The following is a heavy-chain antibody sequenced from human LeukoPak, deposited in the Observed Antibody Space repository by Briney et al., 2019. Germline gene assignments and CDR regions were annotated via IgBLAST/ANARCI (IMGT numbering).Heavy chain of an antibody. CDR2: IRYDGSNK. Sequence: GGSLRLSCAASGFTFSSYGMHWVRQAPGKGLEWVAFIRYDGSNKYYADSVKGRFTISRDNSKNTLYLQMNSLRAEDTAVYYCAKGGCSGGSCYLGYYYYYMDVWGKGTTVTVSS. CDR1: GFTFSSYG. CDR3: AKGGCSGGSCYLGYYYYYMDV. V-gene: IGHV3-30*02. J-gene: IGHJ6*03. D-gene: IGHD2-15*01.